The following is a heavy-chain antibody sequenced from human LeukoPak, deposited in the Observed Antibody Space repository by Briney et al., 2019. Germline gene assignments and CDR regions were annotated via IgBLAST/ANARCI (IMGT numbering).Heavy chain of an antibody. CDR3: ARDPVYGSGTF. CDR1: GGSISTGDYY. Sequence: SQTLSLTCTVAGGSISTGDYYWSWIRQPPGKGLERIGYIYYSGITYYNPSLKGRISFSMQTSKNQFSLNLRSVTAADTAVYYCARDPVYGSGTFWGQGTLVTVSS. J-gene: IGHJ4*02. CDR2: IYYSGIT. D-gene: IGHD3-10*01. V-gene: IGHV4-30-4*01.